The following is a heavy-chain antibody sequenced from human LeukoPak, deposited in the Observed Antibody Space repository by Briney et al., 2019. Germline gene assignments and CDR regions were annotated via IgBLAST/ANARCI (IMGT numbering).Heavy chain of an antibody. V-gene: IGHV1-8*01. CDR1: GYTFTSYD. J-gene: IGHJ4*02. CDR2: MNPNSGNT. CDR3: ARVPGQQLVLNY. Sequence: ASVKVSCKASGYTFTSYDINWVRQATGQGLEWMGWMNPNSGNTGYAQKFQGRVTMTRNTSISTAYMELSSLRSEDTAVYYCARVPGQQLVLNYWGQGTLVTVSS. D-gene: IGHD6-13*01.